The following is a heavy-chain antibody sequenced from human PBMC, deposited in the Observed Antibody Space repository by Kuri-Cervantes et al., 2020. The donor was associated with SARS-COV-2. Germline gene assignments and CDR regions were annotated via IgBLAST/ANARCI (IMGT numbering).Heavy chain of an antibody. CDR2: INSISSNI. Sequence: GGSLRLSCAVSGFTFSNYGMNWVRQAPGKGLEWVAHINSISSNIGYADSVKGRFTISRDNAKNSLYLQMNSLRADDTALYYCARGGSTISLDYWGQGTLVTVSS. D-gene: IGHD5/OR15-5a*01. J-gene: IGHJ4*02. CDR1: GFTFSNYG. CDR3: ARGGSTISLDY. V-gene: IGHV3-48*04.